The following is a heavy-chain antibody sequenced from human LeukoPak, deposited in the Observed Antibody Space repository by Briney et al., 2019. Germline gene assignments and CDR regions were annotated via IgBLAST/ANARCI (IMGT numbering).Heavy chain of an antibody. D-gene: IGHD5-18*01. V-gene: IGHV3-53*01. Sequence: PGGSLRLSCAASGFTFSNSYMSWVRQAPGKGLEWVSLIYPSGNIYYADSVKGRFTISRDNSKNALFLQMNSLRAEDTAMYHCARALSAMVPDYWGQGTLLTVSS. J-gene: IGHJ4*02. CDR3: ARALSAMVPDY. CDR1: GFTFSNSY. CDR2: IYPSGNI.